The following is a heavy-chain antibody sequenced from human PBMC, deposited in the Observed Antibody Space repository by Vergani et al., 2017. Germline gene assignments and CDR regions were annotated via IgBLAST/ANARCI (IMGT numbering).Heavy chain of an antibody. Sequence: QVQLVESGGGVVQPGRSLRLSCAASGFTFSSYGMHWVRQAPGKGLEWVAVISYDGSNKYYADSVKGRFTISRDNSKNTLYLQMNSLRAEDTAVYYCAKDYVAYGGNSGEGGNFVYWGQGTLVTVSS. D-gene: IGHD4-23*01. CDR3: AKDYVAYGGNSGEGGNFVY. CDR1: GFTFSSYG. CDR2: ISYDGSNK. J-gene: IGHJ4*02. V-gene: IGHV3-30*18.